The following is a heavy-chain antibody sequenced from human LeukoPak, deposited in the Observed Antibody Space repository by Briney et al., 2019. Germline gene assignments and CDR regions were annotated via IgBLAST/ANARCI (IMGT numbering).Heavy chain of an antibody. D-gene: IGHD3-10*01. J-gene: IGHJ4*02. CDR2: ISAYNGNT. CDR1: GYTFTSYG. Sequence: ASVKVSCKASGYTFTSYGISWVRQAPGQGLEWMGWISAYNGNTNYAQKLQGRVTMTTDTSTSTAYMELRSLRSDDTAVYYCARGSNSLLWFAESKNYFDYWGQGTLVTVSS. V-gene: IGHV1-18*01. CDR3: ARGSNSLLWFAESKNYFDY.